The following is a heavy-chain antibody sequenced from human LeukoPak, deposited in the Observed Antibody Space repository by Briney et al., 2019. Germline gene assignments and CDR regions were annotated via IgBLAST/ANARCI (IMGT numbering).Heavy chain of an antibody. CDR1: GFSISNYN. V-gene: IGHV3-48*01. D-gene: IGHD1-14*01. CDR2: ISSSSSTI. Sequence: ESLRLSCAASGFSISNYNMNWVRQAPGKGLEWLSSISSSSSTIFYADSVKGRLTISRDNAKNSVFLQMNSLRAEDTAVYYCATEPLYFDYMDVWGTGNSVTASS. CDR3: ATEPLYFDYMDV. J-gene: IGHJ6*03.